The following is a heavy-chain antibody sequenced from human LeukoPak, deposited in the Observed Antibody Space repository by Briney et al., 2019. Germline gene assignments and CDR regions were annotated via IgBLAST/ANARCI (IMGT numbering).Heavy chain of an antibody. CDR2: IKEDESAK. CDR1: GFTFRSYW. V-gene: IGHV3-7*01. J-gene: IGHJ4*02. Sequence: GGSLRLSCAASGFTFRSYWMAWVRQAPGKGLEWVANIKEDESAKHQADSVKGRFTISRDNAQNSVYLQMSSLRGEDTAVYYCARHVGGSLDYWGQGTLVTVSS. CDR3: ARHVGGSLDY. D-gene: IGHD1-26*01.